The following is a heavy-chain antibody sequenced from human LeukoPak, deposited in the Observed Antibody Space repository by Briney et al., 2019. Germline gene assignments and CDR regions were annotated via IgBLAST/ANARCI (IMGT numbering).Heavy chain of an antibody. Sequence: GRSLRLSCAASGFTFSSYAMHWVRQAPGKGLEWVAVISYDGSNKYYADSVKGRFTISRDNSKNTLYLQMNSLRAEDTAVYYCADFGGNDAFDIWGQGTMVTVSS. CDR1: GFTFSSYA. CDR2: ISYDGSNK. D-gene: IGHD4-23*01. CDR3: ADFGGNDAFDI. V-gene: IGHV3-30-3*01. J-gene: IGHJ3*02.